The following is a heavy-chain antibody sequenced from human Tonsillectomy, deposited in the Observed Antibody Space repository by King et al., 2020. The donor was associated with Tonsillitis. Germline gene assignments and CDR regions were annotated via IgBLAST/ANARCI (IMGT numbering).Heavy chain of an antibody. CDR2: IDWDDDK. J-gene: IGHJ4*02. Sequence: TLKESGPALVKPTQTLTLTCTFSGFSLTTSGMCVSWIRQPPGKALEWLALIDWDDDKSYSTSLKTRLTISKDTSKNQVVLTMTNMDPVDTATYYCARINNDFWSGYADFWGRGTLVTVSS. CDR3: ARINNDFWSGYADF. D-gene: IGHD3-3*01. V-gene: IGHV2-70*01. CDR1: GFSLTTSGMC.